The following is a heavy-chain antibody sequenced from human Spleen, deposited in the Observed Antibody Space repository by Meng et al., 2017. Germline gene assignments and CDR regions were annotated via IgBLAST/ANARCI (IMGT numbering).Heavy chain of an antibody. D-gene: IGHD3-10*01. CDR2: ISSTSLYI. V-gene: IGHV3-21*04. CDR3: AKDITSDGSGPFDY. CDR1: GFAFKSYS. J-gene: IGHJ4*02. Sequence: GGSLRLSCAGPGFAFKSYSMNWVRRAPGKGLEWVACISSTSLYIEYAHSVRGRFTISRDNAKNSLYLQMNSLRAEDTALYYCAKDITSDGSGPFDYWGQGTLVTVSS.